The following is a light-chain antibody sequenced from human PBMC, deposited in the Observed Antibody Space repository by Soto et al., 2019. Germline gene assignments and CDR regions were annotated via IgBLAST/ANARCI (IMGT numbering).Light chain of an antibody. V-gene: IGLV2-14*01. CDR2: EVS. CDR3: SSYTSTTTLYV. J-gene: IGLJ1*01. CDR1: SSDVGGYNY. Sequence: QSALTQPASVSGSPGQSITISCTGTSSDVGGYNYVSWCQQHPGKAPKLMIYEVSNRPSGVSRRFSGSKSGNTASLTISGLQAEDEADYYCSSYTSTTTLYVFGTGTKLTVL.